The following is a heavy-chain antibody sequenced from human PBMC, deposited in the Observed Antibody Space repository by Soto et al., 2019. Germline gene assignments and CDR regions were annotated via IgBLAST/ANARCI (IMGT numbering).Heavy chain of an antibody. J-gene: IGHJ6*02. V-gene: IGHV1-69*06. D-gene: IGHD3-10*01. CDR1: GGTFSSYA. CDR2: IIPIFGTA. Sequence: GASVKVSCKASGGTFSSYAISWVRQAPGQGLEWMGGIIPIFGTANYAQKFQGRVTITADKSTSTAYMELSSLRSEDTAVYYCARSHGSGSYDTFYYYYYGMDVWGQGTTVTVSS. CDR3: ARSHGSGSYDTFYYYYYGMDV.